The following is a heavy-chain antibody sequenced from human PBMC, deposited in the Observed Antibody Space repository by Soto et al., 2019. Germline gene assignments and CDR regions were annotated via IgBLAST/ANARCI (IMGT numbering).Heavy chain of an antibody. CDR3: ARGGLRFCSGGSCYTPFDY. Sequence: GGTNYAQKFQGWVTMTRDTSISTAYMELSRLRSDDTAVYYCARGGLRFCSGGSCYTPFDYWGQGTLVTVSS. V-gene: IGHV1-2*04. D-gene: IGHD2-15*01. J-gene: IGHJ4*02. CDR2: GGT.